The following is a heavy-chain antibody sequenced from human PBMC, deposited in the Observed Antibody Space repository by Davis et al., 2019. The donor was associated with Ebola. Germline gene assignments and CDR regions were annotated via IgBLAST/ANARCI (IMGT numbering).Heavy chain of an antibody. Sequence: PSETLSLTCTVSGGSISSHYWSWIRQPAGKGLEWIGRIYTSGRTNYNPSLKSRATMSVDTSKNQFSLKLSSVTAADTAMYYCARDRRQSYGAGVIDEYYGMDVWGQGTTVTVSS. CDR2: IYTSGRT. CDR3: ARDRRQSYGAGVIDEYYGMDV. CDR1: GGSISSHY. V-gene: IGHV4-4*07. D-gene: IGHD3-10*01. J-gene: IGHJ6*02.